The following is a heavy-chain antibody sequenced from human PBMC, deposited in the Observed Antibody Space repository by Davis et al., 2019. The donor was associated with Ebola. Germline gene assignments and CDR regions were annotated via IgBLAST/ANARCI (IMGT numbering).Heavy chain of an antibody. CDR3: ARDLGIAAASDLLYYYHGMDV. D-gene: IGHD6-13*01. V-gene: IGHV3-30-3*01. J-gene: IGHJ6*04. CDR1: GFTFNTYG. Sequence: SLKISCAASGFTFNTYGMHWVRQAPGKGLQWVAVISFDGSDKYFADSVKGRFTISRDNSKNTLYLQMNSLRAEDTAVYYCARDLGIAAASDLLYYYHGMDVWGKGTTVTVSS. CDR2: ISFDGSDK.